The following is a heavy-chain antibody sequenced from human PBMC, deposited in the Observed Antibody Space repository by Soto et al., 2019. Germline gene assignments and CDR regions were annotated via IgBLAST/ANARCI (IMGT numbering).Heavy chain of an antibody. D-gene: IGHD1-26*01. CDR2: INTNSKTI. CDR3: VRDRAGGAFDI. J-gene: IGHJ3*02. V-gene: IGHV3-48*02. CDR1: GFTFNTYS. Sequence: EVQLVESGGGLVQPGGSLRLSCAASGFTFNTYSMNWVPQAPGKGLEWLSFINTNSKTIYYADSVKGRFTISRDNARNSLYLQMNSLRDDDTAVYCCVRDRAGGAFDIWGQGTMVTVSS.